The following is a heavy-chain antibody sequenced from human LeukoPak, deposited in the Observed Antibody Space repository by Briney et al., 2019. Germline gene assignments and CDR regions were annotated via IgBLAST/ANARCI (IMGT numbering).Heavy chain of an antibody. CDR2: MNPNSGNT. CDR3: ARRRSSGWNRKICYFDY. D-gene: IGHD6-19*01. J-gene: IGHJ4*02. Sequence: GASVKVSCKASGYTFTSYDINWVRQATGQGLEWMAWMNPNSGNTGYAQKFQGRVTITRNTSISTAYMELSSLRSEDTAVYYCARRRSSGWNRKICYFDYWGQGTLVTVSS. CDR1: GYTFTSYD. V-gene: IGHV1-8*03.